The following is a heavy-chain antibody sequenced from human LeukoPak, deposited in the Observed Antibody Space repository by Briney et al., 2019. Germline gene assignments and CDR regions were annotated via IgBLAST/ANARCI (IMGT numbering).Heavy chain of an antibody. J-gene: IGHJ4*02. V-gene: IGHV4-34*01. D-gene: IGHD5-12*01. CDR3: ARKSGYARDY. CDR1: GESFSGYF. Sequence: KPSETLSLTCAVYGESFSGYFWNWIRQPPGKGLEWIGEINHSGSTSNHNPSLKSRVTMSVYTSKNQFSLKLSSVTAADTAVYYCARKSGYARDYWGQGNLVTVSS. CDR2: INHSGSTS.